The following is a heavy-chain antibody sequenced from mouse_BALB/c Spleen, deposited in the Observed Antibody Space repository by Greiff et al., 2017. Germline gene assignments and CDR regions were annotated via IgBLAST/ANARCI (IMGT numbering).Heavy chain of an antibody. CDR1: GYTFTSYW. Sequence: VQVVESGAELAKPGASVKMSCKASGYTFTSYWMHWVKQRPGQGLEWIGYINPSTGYTEYNQKFKDKATLTADKSSSTAYMQLSSLTSEDSAVYYCARKKDWVVEDYAMDYWGQGTSVTVSS. CDR3: ARKKDWVVEDYAMDY. D-gene: IGHD1-1*01. V-gene: IGHV1-7*01. J-gene: IGHJ4*01. CDR2: INPSTGYT.